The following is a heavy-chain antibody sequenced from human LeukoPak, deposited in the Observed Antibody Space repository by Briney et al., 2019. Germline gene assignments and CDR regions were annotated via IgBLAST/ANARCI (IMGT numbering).Heavy chain of an antibody. CDR2: IYTSGST. V-gene: IGHV4-4*09. CDR1: GGSISSYY. D-gene: IGHD1-26*01. Sequence: SETLSLTCTVSGGSISSYYWSWIRQPPGKGLEWIGYIYTSGSTNYNPSLKSRVTISVDTSKNQFSLKLSSVTAADTAVYYCARRNLDSGSPRLDIWGQGTMVTVSS. CDR3: ARRNLDSGSPRLDI. J-gene: IGHJ3*02.